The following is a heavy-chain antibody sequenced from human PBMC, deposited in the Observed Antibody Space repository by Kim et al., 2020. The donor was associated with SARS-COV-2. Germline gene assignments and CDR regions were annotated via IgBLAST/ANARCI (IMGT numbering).Heavy chain of an antibody. V-gene: IGHV5-51*01. J-gene: IGHJ6*02. CDR3: ARTTANYYYGMDV. Sequence: YIPSFKGQFTISADKSISTAYLQWSSLKASDTAMYYCARTTANYYYGMDVWGQGTTVTVSS. D-gene: IGHD4-17*01.